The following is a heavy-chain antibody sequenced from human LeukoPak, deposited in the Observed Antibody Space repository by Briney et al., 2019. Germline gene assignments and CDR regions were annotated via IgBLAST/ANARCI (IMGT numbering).Heavy chain of an antibody. Sequence: ASVKVSCKAYGYTFTSYGISWVRQAPGQGLEWMGWISAYNGNTNYAQKLQGRVTMTTDTSTSTAYMELRSLRSDDTAVYYCARESEGRDGYNLAYYYMDVWGKGTTVTVSS. CDR1: GYTFTSYG. CDR2: ISAYNGNT. CDR3: ARESEGRDGYNLAYYYMDV. J-gene: IGHJ6*03. D-gene: IGHD5-24*01. V-gene: IGHV1-18*01.